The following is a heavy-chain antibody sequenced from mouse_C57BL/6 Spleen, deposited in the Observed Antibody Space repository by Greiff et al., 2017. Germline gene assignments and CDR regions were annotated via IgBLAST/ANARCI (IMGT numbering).Heavy chain of an antibody. CDR2: ISYDGSN. Sequence: EVQLQQSGPGLVKPSQSLSLTCSVTGYSITSGYYWNWIRQFPGNKLEWMGYISYDGSNNYNPSLKNRISITRDTSKNQFFLKLNSVTTEDTATYYCARRGYASFAYWGQGTLVTVSA. CDR3: ARRGYASFAY. V-gene: IGHV3-6*01. CDR1: GYSITSGYY. J-gene: IGHJ3*01. D-gene: IGHD3-1*01.